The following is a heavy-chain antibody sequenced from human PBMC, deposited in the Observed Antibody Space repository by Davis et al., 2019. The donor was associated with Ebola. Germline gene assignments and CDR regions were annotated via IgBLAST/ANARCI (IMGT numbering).Heavy chain of an antibody. J-gene: IGHJ4*02. Sequence: PGGSLRLSCAASGFTFSSYWMSWVRQAPGKGLEWVANIKQDGSEKYYVDSVKGRFTISRDNAKNSLYLQMNSLRAEDTAVYYCARDFDSGYDISFDYWGQGTLVTVSS. D-gene: IGHD5-12*01. CDR1: GFTFSSYW. CDR3: ARDFDSGYDISFDY. V-gene: IGHV3-7*01. CDR2: IKQDGSEK.